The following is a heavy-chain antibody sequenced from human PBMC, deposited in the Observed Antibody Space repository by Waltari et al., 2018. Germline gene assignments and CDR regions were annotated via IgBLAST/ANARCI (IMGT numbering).Heavy chain of an antibody. CDR1: GFTFDDYA. CDR2: ISWNSGAI. CDR3: AKVTAFGSGSYDF. D-gene: IGHD3-10*01. V-gene: IGHV3-9*01. J-gene: IGHJ4*02. Sequence: EVQLVESGGGLVQPGRSLRLSCAASGFTFDDYAMHWVRQTPGKGREWVAGISWNSGAIVDEDSGKGRFTISRDNAKNSLYLQMNSLRVEDTALYYCAKVTAFGSGSYDFWGQGTLVTVSS.